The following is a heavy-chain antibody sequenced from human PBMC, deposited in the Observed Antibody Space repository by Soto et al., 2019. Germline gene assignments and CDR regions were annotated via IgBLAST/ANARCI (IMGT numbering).Heavy chain of an antibody. D-gene: IGHD2-2*01. CDR1: GGTFSSYA. CDR3: AIDGTYCSSTSCYGSYYYYGMDV. V-gene: IGHV1-69*13. Sequence: SVKVSCKASGGTFSSYAISWVRQAPGQGLEWMGGIIPIFGTANYAQKFQGRVTITADESTSTAYMELSSLRSEDTAVYYCAIDGTYCSSTSCYGSYYYYGMDVWGQGTTVTVSS. CDR2: IIPIFGTA. J-gene: IGHJ6*02.